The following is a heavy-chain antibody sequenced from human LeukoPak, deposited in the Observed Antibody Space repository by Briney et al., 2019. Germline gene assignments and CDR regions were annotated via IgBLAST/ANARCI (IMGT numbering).Heavy chain of an antibody. CDR1: GFIFSDFY. CDR3: ARGYSYGYY. CDR2: ISSSCTTI. V-gene: IGHV3-11*01. Sequence: PGGSLRLSCVASGFIFSDFYMSWIRQAPGKGLEWVSYISSSCTTIYYADSVKGRFTISRDNAKNSLYLQMSSLRAEDTAVYYCARGYSYGYYWGQGTLVTVSS. D-gene: IGHD5-18*01. J-gene: IGHJ4*02.